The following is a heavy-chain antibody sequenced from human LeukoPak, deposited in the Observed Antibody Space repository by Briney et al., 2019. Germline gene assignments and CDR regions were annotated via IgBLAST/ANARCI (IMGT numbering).Heavy chain of an antibody. D-gene: IGHD3-9*01. J-gene: IGHJ4*02. CDR2: IKQDGSEK. CDR3: ARYPLLRYFDWLTPYYFDY. Sequence: GGSLRLSCAASGFTFSSYWMSWVRQAPGKGLEWVANIKQDGSEKYYVDSVKGRFTISRDNAKTSLYLQMNSLRAEDTAVYYCARYPLLRYFDWLTPYYFDYWGQGTLVTVSS. V-gene: IGHV3-7*03. CDR1: GFTFSSYW.